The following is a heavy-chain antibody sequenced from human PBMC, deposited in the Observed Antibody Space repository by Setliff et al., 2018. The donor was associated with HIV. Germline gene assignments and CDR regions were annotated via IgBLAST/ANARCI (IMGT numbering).Heavy chain of an antibody. V-gene: IGHV3-48*01. CDR1: GFSFSSYS. J-gene: IGHJ4*02. Sequence: GGSLRLSCGASGFSFSSYSMNWVRQAPGKGLEWVSYISPSSTIIYYPDSVKGRFTTTRDNARNSLYLEMNSLRADDTAVYYCARDFCGSSCSSGYGYFDHWGQGTLVTVSS. CDR3: ARDFCGSSCSSGYGYFDH. CDR2: ISPSSTII. D-gene: IGHD2-15*01.